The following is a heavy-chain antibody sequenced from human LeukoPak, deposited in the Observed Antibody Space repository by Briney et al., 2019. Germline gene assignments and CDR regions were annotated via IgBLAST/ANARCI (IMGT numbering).Heavy chain of an antibody. J-gene: IGHJ4*02. D-gene: IGHD3-3*01. CDR3: VNGYDFWSGSPLDY. Sequence: GGSLRLSCSASGFTFSSYAMHWVRQAPGKGLECVPAISSNGGSTYYADSVKGRFTISRDNSKNTLYLQMSSLRAEDTAVYYCVNGYDFWSGSPLDYWGQGTLVTVSS. CDR1: GFTFSSYA. V-gene: IGHV3-64D*09. CDR2: ISSNGGST.